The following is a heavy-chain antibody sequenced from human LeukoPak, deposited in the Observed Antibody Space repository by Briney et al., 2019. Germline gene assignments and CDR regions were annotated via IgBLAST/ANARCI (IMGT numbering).Heavy chain of an antibody. CDR2: ISSSSSYI. V-gene: IGHV3-21*01. Sequence: GGSLRLSCAASGFTFSSYSMNWVRQAPGKGLEWVSSISSSSSYIYYADSVKGRFTISRDNAKNSLYLQMNSLRAEDTAVYYCARGIRYCSGGSCYRWFDPWGQGTLVTVSS. CDR3: ARGIRYCSGGSCYRWFDP. D-gene: IGHD2-15*01. CDR1: GFTFSSYS. J-gene: IGHJ5*02.